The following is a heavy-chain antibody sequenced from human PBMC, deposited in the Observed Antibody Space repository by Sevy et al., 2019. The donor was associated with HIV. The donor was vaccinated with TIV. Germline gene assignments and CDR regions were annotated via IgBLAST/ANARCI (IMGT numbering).Heavy chain of an antibody. J-gene: IGHJ4*02. CDR2: IYYSGST. CDR3: ATAYYDFWSGYGYYFDY. D-gene: IGHD3-3*01. Sequence: SETLSLTCTVSGGSISSSSYYWGWIRQPPGKGLEWIGSIYYSGSTYYYPSLKSRVTISVDTSKNQFSLKLSSVTAADTAVYYCATAYYDFWSGYGYYFDYWGQGTLVTVSS. CDR1: GGSISSSSYY. V-gene: IGHV4-39*01.